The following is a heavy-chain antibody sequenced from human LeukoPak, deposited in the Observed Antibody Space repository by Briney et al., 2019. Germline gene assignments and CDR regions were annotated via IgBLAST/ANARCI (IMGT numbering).Heavy chain of an antibody. D-gene: IGHD3-22*01. Sequence: PGGPLRLSCAASGFTFSSYAMTWVRQAPGKGLEWVSAISGSGGSIYYVDSVKGRFTISRDNSKNTLYLQMNSLRAEDTAVYYCAKGALYYYDSSGYSDYWGQGTLVTVSS. CDR1: GFTFSSYA. J-gene: IGHJ4*02. CDR2: ISGSGGSI. V-gene: IGHV3-23*01. CDR3: AKGALYYYDSSGYSDY.